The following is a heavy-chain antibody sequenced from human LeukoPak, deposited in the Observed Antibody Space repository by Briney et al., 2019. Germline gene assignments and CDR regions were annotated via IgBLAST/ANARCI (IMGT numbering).Heavy chain of an antibody. Sequence: ASVKVSCKASGYTFTSYGISWVRQAPGQGLEWMGWTSAYNGNTNYAQKLQGRVTMTTDTSTSTAYMELRSLRSDDTAVYYCARATNFDWFVDYWGQGTLVTVSS. V-gene: IGHV1-18*01. J-gene: IGHJ4*02. CDR2: TSAYNGNT. D-gene: IGHD3-9*01. CDR3: ARATNFDWFVDY. CDR1: GYTFTSYG.